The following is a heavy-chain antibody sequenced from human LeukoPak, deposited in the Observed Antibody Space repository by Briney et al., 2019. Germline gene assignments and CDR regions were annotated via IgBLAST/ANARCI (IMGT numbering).Heavy chain of an antibody. D-gene: IGHD3-16*01. V-gene: IGHV3-21*01. CDR3: ARRGGLSSGRGFDH. Sequence: GGSLRLSCVGSGFDFNYYDINWVRQAPGKGLEWVSSISSSSSYIYSADSARGRFTISRDNANGSVFLQMTSLRPEDTAVYYCARRGGLSSGRGFDHWGQGTLATVSS. CDR1: GFDFNYYD. CDR2: ISSSSSYI. J-gene: IGHJ4*02.